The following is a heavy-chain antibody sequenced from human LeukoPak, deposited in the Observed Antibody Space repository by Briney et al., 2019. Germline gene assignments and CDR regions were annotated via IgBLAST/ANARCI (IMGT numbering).Heavy chain of an antibody. Sequence: GGSLRLSCAASGFTFSAYFVIWVGQAPGKGLEWVSSISSSSRDIYYADSVKGRFTVSRDNAKNSLYLQMNGLRAEDTALYYCARLLRRSGYYADYWGQGTLVTVSS. CDR3: ARLLRRSGYYADY. J-gene: IGHJ4*02. CDR1: GFTFSAYF. CDR2: ISSSSRDI. V-gene: IGHV3-21*01. D-gene: IGHD3-3*01.